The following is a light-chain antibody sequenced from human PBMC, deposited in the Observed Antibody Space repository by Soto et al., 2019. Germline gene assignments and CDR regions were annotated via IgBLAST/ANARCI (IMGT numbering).Light chain of an antibody. Sequence: DIPMTQSPSSLPASVGDRVTITCRASQSISSYVNWYQQKPGKAPKRLIYAASSLQSGVPSRFSGSGSGTDFNLSISSLHPEDFAAYYCQQSYSTPYTFGQGNKLEIK. CDR1: QSISSY. J-gene: IGKJ2*01. CDR3: QQSYSTPYT. V-gene: IGKV1-39*01. CDR2: AAS.